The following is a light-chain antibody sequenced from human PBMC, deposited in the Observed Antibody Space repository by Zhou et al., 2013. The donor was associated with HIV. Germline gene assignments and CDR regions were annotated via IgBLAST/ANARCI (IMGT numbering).Light chain of an antibody. J-gene: IGKJ1*01. V-gene: IGKV3-20*01. CDR2: VAS. CDR3: QQYGSSPWT. CDR1: RNIYNNY. Sequence: VLTQSPGTLSLSPGERATLSCRASRNIYNNYLAWYQQRPGQALRLLINVASSRATGIPDRFSGSGSGTDFTLTISRLEPEDFAVYYCQQYGSSPWTFGQGTKVEIK.